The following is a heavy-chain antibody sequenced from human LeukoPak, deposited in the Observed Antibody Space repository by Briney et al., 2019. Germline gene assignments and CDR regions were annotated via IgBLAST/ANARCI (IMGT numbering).Heavy chain of an antibody. CDR1: GFTLSSST. J-gene: IGHJ4*02. CDR3: AKGTDGAGSYRPFDY. D-gene: IGHD3-10*01. V-gene: IGHV3-23*01. Sequence: GGSLRLSCAASGFTLSSSTMSWLRQAPGKGLEWVSAINSGGGTTSAESVKGRFTISRDDSKNTLYLQMNSLKAEDAAVYYCAKGTDGAGSYRPFDYWGQGTLVTVSS. CDR2: INSGGGTT.